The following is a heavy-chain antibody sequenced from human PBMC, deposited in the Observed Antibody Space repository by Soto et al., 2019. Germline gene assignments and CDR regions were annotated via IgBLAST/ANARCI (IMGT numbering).Heavy chain of an antibody. J-gene: IGHJ6*02. CDR3: ARDRRYGMDV. CDR2: IYYSGST. CDR1: GGSISSYY. Sequence: NPSETLSLTCTVSGGSISSYYWSWIRQPPGKGLEWIGYIYYSGSTNYNPSLKSRVTISVDTSKNQFSLKLSSVTAADTAVYYCARDRRYGMDVWGQGTTVTVSS. V-gene: IGHV4-59*01.